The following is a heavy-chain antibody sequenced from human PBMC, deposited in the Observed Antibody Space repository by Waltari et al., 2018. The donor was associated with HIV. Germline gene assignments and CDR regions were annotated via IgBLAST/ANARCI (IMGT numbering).Heavy chain of an antibody. Sequence: LVKPGGSLRLSCVVSGFTFNTFSMKWVRQAPGKGLEWVSSISSTSSFIYYADSVKGRFTISRDNGKNSLYLQINNLRVEDTAVYYCASEDFWSGPHNWGQGTLVTVSS. D-gene: IGHD3-3*01. CDR3: ASEDFWSGPHN. J-gene: IGHJ4*02. CDR1: GFTFNTFS. V-gene: IGHV3-21*01. CDR2: ISSTSSFI.